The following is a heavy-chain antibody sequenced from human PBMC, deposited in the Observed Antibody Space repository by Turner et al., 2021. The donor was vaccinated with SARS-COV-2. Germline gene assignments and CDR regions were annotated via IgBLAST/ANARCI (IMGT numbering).Heavy chain of an antibody. Sequence: QVQLQESGPGLVKPSETLSLTCTVSGGSISSDFWSWIRQPPGKGLEWIGYIYYRGRTNYNTSLKSRVTMSVDTSKNQFSLKLRSVTAADTAVYYCARELRFNWLDSWGQGTLVTVSS. D-gene: IGHD3-3*01. J-gene: IGHJ5*01. V-gene: IGHV4-59*01. CDR2: IYYRGRT. CDR3: ARELRFNWLDS. CDR1: GGSISSDF.